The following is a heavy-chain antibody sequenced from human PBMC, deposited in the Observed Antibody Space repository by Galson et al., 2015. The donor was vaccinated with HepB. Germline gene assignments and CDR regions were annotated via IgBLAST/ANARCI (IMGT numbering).Heavy chain of an antibody. J-gene: IGHJ6*03. D-gene: IGHD4-11*01. Sequence: SVKVSCKASGGTFSSYAISWVRQAPGQGLEWMGGIIPILGTANYAQKFQGRVTITADESTSTAYMELSSLRSEDTAVYYCARGDYSPADYYYYYMDVWGKGTTVTASS. CDR1: GGTFSSYA. V-gene: IGHV1-69*13. CDR3: ARGDYSPADYYYYYMDV. CDR2: IIPILGTA.